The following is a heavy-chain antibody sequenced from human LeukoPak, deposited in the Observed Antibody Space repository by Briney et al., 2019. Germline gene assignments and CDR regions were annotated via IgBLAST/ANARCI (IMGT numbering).Heavy chain of an antibody. J-gene: IGHJ4*02. D-gene: IGHD3-22*01. V-gene: IGHV1-18*04. CDR3: ARVETTYYYDSSGTYYFDY. Sequence: GASVKVSCKASGYTFTSYYMHWVRQAPGQGLEWMGWISAYNGNTNYAQKLQGRVTMTTDTSTSAAYMELRSLRSDDTAVYYCARVETTYYYDSSGTYYFDYWGQGTLVTVSS. CDR1: GYTFTSYY. CDR2: ISAYNGNT.